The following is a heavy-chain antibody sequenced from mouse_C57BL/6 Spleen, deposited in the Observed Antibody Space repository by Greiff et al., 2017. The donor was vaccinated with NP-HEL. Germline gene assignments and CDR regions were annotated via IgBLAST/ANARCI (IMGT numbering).Heavy chain of an antibody. Sequence: VQLQQPGAELVMPGASVKLSCKASGYTFTSYWMHWVKQRPGQGLEWIGEIDPSDSYTNYNQKFKGKSTLTVDKSSSTAYMQLSSLTSEDSAVYYCAKLDSSGYEAYWGQGTLVTVSA. J-gene: IGHJ3*01. V-gene: IGHV1-69*01. D-gene: IGHD3-2*02. CDR1: GYTFTSYW. CDR2: IDPSDSYT. CDR3: AKLDSSGYEAY.